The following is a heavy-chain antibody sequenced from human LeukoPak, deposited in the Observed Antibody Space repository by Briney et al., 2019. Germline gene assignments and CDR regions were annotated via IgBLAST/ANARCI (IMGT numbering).Heavy chain of an antibody. CDR1: GYTFTGYY. J-gene: IGHJ6*03. Sequence: GASVKVSCKASGYTFTGYYMHWVRQAPGQGLEWMGWINPNSGGTNYAQKFQGRVTMTRDTSISTAYMELSSLRSEDTAVYYCARRFLEWLPPDSGYYYMDVWGKGTTVTVSS. CDR3: ARRFLEWLPPDSGYYYMDV. V-gene: IGHV1-2*02. CDR2: INPNSGGT. D-gene: IGHD3-3*01.